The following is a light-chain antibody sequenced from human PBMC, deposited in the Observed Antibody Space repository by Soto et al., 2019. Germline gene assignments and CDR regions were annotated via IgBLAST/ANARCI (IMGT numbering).Light chain of an antibody. V-gene: IGLV2-8*01. CDR2: EVS. Sequence: QSVLTQPASASGSLGQSVTISCTGPSSDFGDYNYVSWYQQHPGKAPKLMIYEVSKRPSGVPDRFSGSKSGNTASLTVSGLQAEDEAAYYCSSYAGSNDVFGTGTKVTVL. CDR1: SSDFGDYNY. J-gene: IGLJ1*01. CDR3: SSYAGSNDV.